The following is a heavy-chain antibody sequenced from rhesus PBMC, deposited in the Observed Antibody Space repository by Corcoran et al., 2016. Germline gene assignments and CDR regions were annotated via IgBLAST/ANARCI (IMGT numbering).Heavy chain of an antibody. CDR3: ARDPYSNYDSWYFDL. CDR2: INGNSGST. V-gene: IGHV4-80*01. Sequence: QVQLQESGPGLVKPSETLSLTCAVSGASISSYWWTWFRHTPGQGREGIGEINGNSGSTNYNPSLKSRVTISKDASKNQFSLKLSSVTAADTAVYYCARDPYSNYDSWYFDLWGPGTPITISS. D-gene: IGHD4-23*01. CDR1: GASISSYW. J-gene: IGHJ2*01.